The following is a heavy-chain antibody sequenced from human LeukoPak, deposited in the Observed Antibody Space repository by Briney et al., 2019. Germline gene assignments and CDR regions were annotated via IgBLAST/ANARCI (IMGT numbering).Heavy chain of an antibody. CDR3: ARVKYSSSSGRFDP. V-gene: IGHV4-59*01. CDR1: GGSISSYY. CDR2: IYYSGST. J-gene: IGHJ5*02. D-gene: IGHD6-6*01. Sequence: PSETLSLTCTVSGGSISSYYWSWIRQPPGKGLEWIGYIYYSGSTNYNPSLKSRATISVDTSKNQFSLKLSSVTAADTAVYYCARVKYSSSSGRFDPWGQGTLVTVSS.